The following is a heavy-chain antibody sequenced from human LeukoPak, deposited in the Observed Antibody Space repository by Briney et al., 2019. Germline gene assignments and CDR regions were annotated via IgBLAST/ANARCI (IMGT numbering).Heavy chain of an antibody. J-gene: IGHJ3*02. Sequence: SETLSLTCTVSRGSISGHYWSWIRQSPGKGLEWIGNIYYSGSTYYNPSLKSRVTISVDTSKNQFSLKLSSVTAADTAVYYCARDRNGDYVRAFDIWGQGTMVTVSS. V-gene: IGHV4-59*11. CDR1: RGSISGHY. CDR3: ARDRNGDYVRAFDI. D-gene: IGHD4-17*01. CDR2: IYYSGST.